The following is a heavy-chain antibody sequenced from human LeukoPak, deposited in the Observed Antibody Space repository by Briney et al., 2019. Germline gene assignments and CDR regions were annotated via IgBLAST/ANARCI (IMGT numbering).Heavy chain of an antibody. D-gene: IGHD3-3*01. J-gene: IGHJ4*02. CDR1: GGSISSGSYY. CDR3: ARAAKRITIFGVAPKRGYYFDY. CDR2: IYTSGST. Sequence: PSQTLSLTCTVSGGSISSGSYYWSWIRQPAGKGLEWIGRIYTSGSTNYNPSLKSRVTISVDKSKNQFSLKLSSVTAADTAVYYCARAAKRITIFGVAPKRGYYFDYWGQGTLVTVSS. V-gene: IGHV4-61*02.